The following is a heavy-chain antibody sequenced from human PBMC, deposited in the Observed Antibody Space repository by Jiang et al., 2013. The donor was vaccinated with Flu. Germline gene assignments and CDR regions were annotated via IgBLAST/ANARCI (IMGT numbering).Heavy chain of an antibody. CDR3: AKDAIVGATIGRSFDY. J-gene: IGHJ4*02. Sequence: VQLLESGGGLVQPGGSLRLSCAASGFTSSSYAMSWVRQAPGKGLEWVSGISTSGGSTYYADSVKGRFTISRDNSKNTLYLQMNSLRAEDTAVYYCAKDAIVGATIGRSFDYWGQGTLVTVSS. D-gene: IGHD1-26*01. CDR1: GFTSSSYA. CDR2: ISTSGGST. V-gene: IGHV3-23*01.